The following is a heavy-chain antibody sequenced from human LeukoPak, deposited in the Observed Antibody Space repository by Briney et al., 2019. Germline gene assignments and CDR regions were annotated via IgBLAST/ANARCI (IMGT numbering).Heavy chain of an antibody. J-gene: IGHJ4*02. Sequence: SETLSLTCTVSGYSISSGYYWGWIRQPPGKGLEWIGSIYHSGSTYYNPSLKSRVTISVDTSKNQFSLKLSSVTAADTAVYYCARDFGMGYSSSWYGFDYWGQGTLVTVSS. V-gene: IGHV4-38-2*02. CDR3: ARDFGMGYSSSWYGFDY. CDR2: IYHSGST. CDR1: GYSISSGYY. D-gene: IGHD6-13*01.